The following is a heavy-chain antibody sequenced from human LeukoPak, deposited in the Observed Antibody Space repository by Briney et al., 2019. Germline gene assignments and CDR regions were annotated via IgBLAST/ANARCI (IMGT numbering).Heavy chain of an antibody. CDR1: GFTFSSYA. CDR3: AKRVGLLWFGEYGYYFDY. CDR2: ISGSGGST. J-gene: IGHJ4*02. V-gene: IGHV3-23*01. Sequence: GGSLRLSCAASGFTFSSYAMSWVRQAPGKGLEWVSAISGSGGSTYYADSVKGRFTISRDNSKHTLYLQMNSLRAEDAAVYYCAKRVGLLWFGEYGYYFDYWGQGTLVTVSS. D-gene: IGHD3-10*01.